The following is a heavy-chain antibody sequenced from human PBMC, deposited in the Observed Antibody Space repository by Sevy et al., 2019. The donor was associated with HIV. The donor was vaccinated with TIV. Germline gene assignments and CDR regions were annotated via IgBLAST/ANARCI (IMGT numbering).Heavy chain of an antibody. Sequence: GGSLRLSCAASGFTVSTYDMHWVRQVAGEGLEWVSGIGTLLDTYYAASVKGRFMISRDNAKNSLFLQMNSLRAGGTAIYYCARACTAAGYKSGPIDAFDVWGQGTVVTVSS. CDR3: ARACTAAGYKSGPIDAFDV. CDR2: IGTLLDT. J-gene: IGHJ3*01. V-gene: IGHV3-13*01. D-gene: IGHD6-13*01. CDR1: GFTVSTYD.